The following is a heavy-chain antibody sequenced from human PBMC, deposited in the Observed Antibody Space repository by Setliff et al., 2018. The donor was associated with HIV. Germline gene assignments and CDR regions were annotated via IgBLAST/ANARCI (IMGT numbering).Heavy chain of an antibody. CDR2: INHSGDT. CDR3: ARGRAYYNRRPFDY. J-gene: IGHJ4*02. V-gene: IGHV4-34*01. CDR1: GGSFSDYY. Sequence: SETLSLTCAVYGGSFSDYYWTWIRQSPGKGLEWIGEINHSGDTNYNPSLKSRVTISVDTSKNHFSPKLSSLTAADAAVYYCARGRAYYNRRPFDYWGQGTLVTVSS. D-gene: IGHD3-22*01.